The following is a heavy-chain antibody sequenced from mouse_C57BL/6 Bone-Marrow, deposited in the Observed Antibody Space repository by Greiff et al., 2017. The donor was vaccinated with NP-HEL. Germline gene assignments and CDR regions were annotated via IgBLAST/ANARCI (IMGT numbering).Heavy chain of an antibody. CDR1: GFNIKDDY. CDR2: IDPENGDT. V-gene: IGHV14-4*01. CDR3: TTDGYSFAY. D-gene: IGHD2-3*01. Sequence: VQLQQPGAELVRPGASVKLSCTASGFNIKDDYMNWVKQRPEQGLEWIGWIDPENGDTEYASKFQGKATITTDTTSNTAYLQLSSLTTEDTAVYYCTTDGYSFAYWGQGTLVTVSA. J-gene: IGHJ3*01.